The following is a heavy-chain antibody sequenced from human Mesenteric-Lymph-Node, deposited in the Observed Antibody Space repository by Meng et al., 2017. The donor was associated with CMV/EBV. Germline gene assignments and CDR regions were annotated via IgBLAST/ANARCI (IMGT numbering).Heavy chain of an antibody. CDR1: GFTFSSYW. J-gene: IGHJ6*02. Sequence: GGSLRLSCAASGFTFSSYWMSWVRQAPGKGLEWVSSITRSSTYIYYADSLKGRFIASRDNAKNLLWLQMNSLRDDDTAVYYCTRGVPGGPDQYYYGMDVWGQGTTVTVSS. CDR2: ITRSSTYI. D-gene: IGHD2-2*01. CDR3: TRGVPGGPDQYYYGMDV. V-gene: IGHV3-21*01.